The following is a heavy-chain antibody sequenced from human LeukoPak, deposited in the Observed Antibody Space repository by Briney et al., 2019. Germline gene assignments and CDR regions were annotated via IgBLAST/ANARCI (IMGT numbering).Heavy chain of an antibody. J-gene: IGHJ3*02. Sequence: SETLSLTCTVSGGSISSYYWSWIRQPPGKGLEWIGYIYYSGSTNYNPSLKSRVTISVDTSKNQFSLKLSSVTAADTAVYYCARDSIVHAFDIWGQGTMVTVSS. V-gene: IGHV4-59*12. CDR2: IYYSGST. CDR3: ARDSIVHAFDI. D-gene: IGHD1-26*01. CDR1: GGSISSYY.